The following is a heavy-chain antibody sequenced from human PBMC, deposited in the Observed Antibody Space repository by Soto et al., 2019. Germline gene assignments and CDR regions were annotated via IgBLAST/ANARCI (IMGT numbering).Heavy chain of an antibody. J-gene: IGHJ4*02. CDR2: IRQDGSEK. D-gene: IGHD2-2*01. CDR1: GFTFSSNW. V-gene: IGHV3-7*04. Sequence: GGSLRLSCVGSGFTFSSNWMTWVRQAPGKGLEWVGNIRQDGSEKYYVDSVKGRFTISRDNAKNSLYLQMNSLRAEDTAVYYCAREIVVARGASYFDYWGPGTLVTVSS. CDR3: AREIVVARGASYFDY.